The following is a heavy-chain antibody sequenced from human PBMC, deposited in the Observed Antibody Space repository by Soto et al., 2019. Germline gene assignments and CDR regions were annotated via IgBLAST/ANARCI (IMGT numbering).Heavy chain of an antibody. D-gene: IGHD2-8*01. CDR3: VAWVSAHLDY. Sequence: EVDLLESGGGLVKPGGSLRLSCAASDFTFDGHGMSWVRQAPGKGPEWVSTISPEGFNTHYADSVRGRFIISRDNSMNTVDLHMSNLRVEDTAIYYCVAWVSAHLDYWGQGTPVXXSS. J-gene: IGHJ4*02. CDR2: ISPEGFNT. V-gene: IGHV3-23*01. CDR1: DFTFDGHG.